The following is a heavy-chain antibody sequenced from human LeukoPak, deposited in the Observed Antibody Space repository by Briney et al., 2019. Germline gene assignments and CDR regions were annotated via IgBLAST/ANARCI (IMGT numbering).Heavy chain of an antibody. D-gene: IGHD3-22*01. Sequence: GASVKVSCKASGYTFTSYGISWVRQAPGQGLEWMGWIGAYNGNTNYAQKLQGRVTMTTDTSTSTAYMELRSLRSDDTAVYYCARDADENYYYDSSGYYYVYWGQGTLVTVSS. CDR2: IGAYNGNT. CDR1: GYTFTSYG. J-gene: IGHJ4*02. V-gene: IGHV1-18*01. CDR3: ARDADENYYYDSSGYYYVY.